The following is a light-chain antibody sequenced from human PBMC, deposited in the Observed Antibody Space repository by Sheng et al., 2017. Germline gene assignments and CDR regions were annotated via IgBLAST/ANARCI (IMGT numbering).Light chain of an antibody. V-gene: IGKV1-12*01. CDR1: QGISRG. Sequence: DIQMTQSPSSVSASIGDRVTITCRASQGISRGLAWYQQRPGRAPKLLIYSASILQSGVPSRFSGSGSGTDFTLTISSLQPEDFATYYCQQANSFPYSFGQGTKLELK. CDR3: QQANSFPYS. CDR2: SAS. J-gene: IGKJ2*03.